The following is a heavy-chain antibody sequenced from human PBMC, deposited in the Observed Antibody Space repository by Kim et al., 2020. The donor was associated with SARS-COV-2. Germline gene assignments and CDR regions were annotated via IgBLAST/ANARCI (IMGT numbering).Heavy chain of an antibody. CDR3: ARSVAVVITNEYYFDY. Sequence: GGSLRLSCAAPGFTFSIYRMSWVRQAPGKGLEWVANIKQDGSEKYYVDSVKGRFTISRDNAKNSLYLQMNSLRAEDTAVYYCARSVAVVITNEYYFDYCGQGTLVTVS. V-gene: IGHV3-7*03. CDR2: IKQDGSEK. CDR1: GFTFSIYR. D-gene: IGHD3-22*01. J-gene: IGHJ4*02.